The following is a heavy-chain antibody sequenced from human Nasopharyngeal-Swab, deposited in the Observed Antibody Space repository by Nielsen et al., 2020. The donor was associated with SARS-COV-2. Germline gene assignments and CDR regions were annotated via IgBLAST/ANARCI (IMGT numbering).Heavy chain of an antibody. J-gene: IGHJ4*02. CDR3: TTLHRTGWF. V-gene: IGHV3-15*01. Sequence: ESLKISCAASGFVFSSVWMSWVRQAPGKGLEWVGRIKRKADGGTVEYATAVRGRFSISRDDSRNTLFLQMNRLTTEDTAVYYCTTLHRTGWFWGQGTLVTVSS. CDR2: IKRKADGGTV. CDR1: GFVFSSVW. D-gene: IGHD6-19*01.